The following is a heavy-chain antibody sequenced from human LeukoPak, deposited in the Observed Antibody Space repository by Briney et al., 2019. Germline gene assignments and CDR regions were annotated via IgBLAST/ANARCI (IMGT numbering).Heavy chain of an antibody. CDR3: VTDEGGY. J-gene: IGHJ4*02. CDR1: GGSFSNSY. Sequence: SETLSPTCTVSGGSFSNSYWSWIRQPSGKGLEWIGRIHTSGSTNYNPSLNHRLTMSIDAPKNQISLRLSSVTAADTAIYYCVTDEGGYWGQGTLVTVSS. CDR2: IHTSGST. V-gene: IGHV4-4*07. D-gene: IGHD3-16*01.